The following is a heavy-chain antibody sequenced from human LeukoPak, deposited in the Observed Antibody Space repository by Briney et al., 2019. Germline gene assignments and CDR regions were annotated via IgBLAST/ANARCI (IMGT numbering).Heavy chain of an antibody. CDR1: GFTFSNYW. CDR3: ARERQEDFWGAYFDY. Sequence: GGSLRLSCAVSGFTFSNYWMSWVRHPPGKGLEWVANIKQDGNEKYYVDSVKGRITTSRDTANNSPYLQMTSMSAEATAVYYCARERQEDFWGAYFDYWGQGTLVTVSS. J-gene: IGHJ4*02. V-gene: IGHV3-7*01. CDR2: IKQDGNEK. D-gene: IGHD3-3*01.